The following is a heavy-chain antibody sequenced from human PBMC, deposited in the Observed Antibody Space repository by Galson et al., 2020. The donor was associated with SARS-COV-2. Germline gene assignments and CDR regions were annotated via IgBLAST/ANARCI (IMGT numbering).Heavy chain of an antibody. Sequence: SETLSLTCTVSGGSISSDSYYWSWIRQHPGKGLEWIGYINYSGNTYYNPSLTSRITLSVDTSKNQFSLKLSSVTAADTAIYFCARHKQLLVDFWGEGTLVFVSS. CDR3: ARHKQLLVDF. D-gene: IGHD5-18*01. J-gene: IGHJ4*02. CDR2: INYSGNT. CDR1: GGSISSDSYY. V-gene: IGHV4-31*03.